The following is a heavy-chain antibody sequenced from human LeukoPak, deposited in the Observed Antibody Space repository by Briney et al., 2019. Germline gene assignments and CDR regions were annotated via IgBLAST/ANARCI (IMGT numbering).Heavy chain of an antibody. CDR1: GGSISSSSYY. CDR2: IYYSGST. D-gene: IGHD2-15*01. J-gene: IGHJ5*02. CDR3: ARQTVVVVAAPLWFDP. V-gene: IGHV4-39*01. Sequence: NSSETLSLTCTVSGGSISSSSYYWGWIRQPPGKGLEWIGSIYYSGSTYYNPSLKSRVTISVDTSKNQFSLKLSSVAAADTAVYYCARQTVVVVAAPLWFDPWGQGTLVTVSS.